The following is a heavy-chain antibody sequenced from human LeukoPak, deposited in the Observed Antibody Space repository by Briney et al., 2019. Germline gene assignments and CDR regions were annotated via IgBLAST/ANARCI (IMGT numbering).Heavy chain of an antibody. J-gene: IGHJ4*02. V-gene: IGHV3-23*01. CDR1: GFNFSAYA. CDR2: LDASAAPT. Sequence: RGSLRLSCAVSGFNFSAYAMSCVRQAPGEGLEWVSSLDASAAPTYYADSVKGRFTISRDNSKNSLYLQMNSLRAEDTAIYYCARDRGLGQWLDYWGQGTLVTVSS. D-gene: IGHD6-19*01. CDR3: ARDRGLGQWLDY.